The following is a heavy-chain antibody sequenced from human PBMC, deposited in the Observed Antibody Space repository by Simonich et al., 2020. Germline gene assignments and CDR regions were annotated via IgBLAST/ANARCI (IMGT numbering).Heavy chain of an antibody. V-gene: IGHV3-23*01. Sequence: EVQLLESGGGLVQPGGSLRLSCAASGFTFSSYAMGWVRQAPVKGVEGGSVMSGSGGSTDDADSGKGRFTNSRDNSKNTLYLQMNSLRAEDTAVYYCAKDSSLVGATDWFDPWGQGTLVTVSS. D-gene: IGHD1-26*01. CDR2: MSGSGGST. J-gene: IGHJ5*02. CDR1: GFTFSSYA. CDR3: AKDSSLVGATDWFDP.